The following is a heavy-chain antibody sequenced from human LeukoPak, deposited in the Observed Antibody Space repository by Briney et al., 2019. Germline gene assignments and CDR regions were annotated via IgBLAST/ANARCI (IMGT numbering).Heavy chain of an antibody. Sequence: SETLSLTCTVSGGSISSYYWSWVRQPPGKGLEWIWYICYRGSTNYNPYLKSRVTISVHTSKNQFSLKLSSVTAANTAVYYCARAWGDCSSTSCYVYYFDYWGQGTLVTVSS. CDR2: ICYRGST. D-gene: IGHD2-2*01. V-gene: IGHV4-59*01. CDR3: ARAWGDCSSTSCYVYYFDY. CDR1: GGSISSYY. J-gene: IGHJ4*02.